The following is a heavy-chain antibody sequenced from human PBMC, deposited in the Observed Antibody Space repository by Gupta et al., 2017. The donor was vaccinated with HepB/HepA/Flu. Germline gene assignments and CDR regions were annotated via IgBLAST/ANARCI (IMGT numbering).Heavy chain of an antibody. V-gene: IGHV3-21*01. CDR3: ARDSSSGWYGEGYYFDY. Sequence: VQLVESGGGLVKPGVSLRLSCAASGFTFSRSSIHCVRQAPGKGLEWVSSISSSSSYIYYADSVKGRFTISRDNAKNSLYLQMNSLRAEDTAVYYCARDSSSGWYGEGYYFDYWGQGTLVTVSS. J-gene: IGHJ4*02. CDR2: ISSSSSYI. CDR1: GFTFSRSS. D-gene: IGHD6-19*01.